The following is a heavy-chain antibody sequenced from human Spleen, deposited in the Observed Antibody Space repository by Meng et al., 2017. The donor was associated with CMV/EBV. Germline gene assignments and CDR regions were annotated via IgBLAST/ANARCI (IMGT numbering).Heavy chain of an antibody. D-gene: IGHD2-21*02. CDR1: GYSLTELS. V-gene: IGHV1-24*01. J-gene: IGHJ4*02. CDR3: VTDDLCSGGDCSVGY. CDR2: FDPEDSET. Sequence: ASVKVSCKVSGYSLTELSIQWVRQAPGKGLEWMGGFDPEDSETIYAQKFQGRVTMTEDTATNTAYMELSNLRSEDTAVYYFVTDDLCSGGDCSVGYWGQGTLVTVSS.